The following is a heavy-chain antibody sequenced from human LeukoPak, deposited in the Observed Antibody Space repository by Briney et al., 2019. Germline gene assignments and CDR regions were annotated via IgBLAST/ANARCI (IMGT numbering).Heavy chain of an antibody. V-gene: IGHV3-53*01. CDR2: IFSGENT. CDR3: AREGTNDYDSSAYNDAFDM. CDR1: GFTVSKNH. J-gene: IGHJ3*02. Sequence: GGSLRLSCAASGFTVSKNHMSWVRQSPGKGLEWVSVIFSGENTYYADSVRGRFTISRDNSKNTVYLQMNSLRVEDTAVYFCAREGTNDYDSSAYNDAFDMWGQGTMVPVSS. D-gene: IGHD3-22*01.